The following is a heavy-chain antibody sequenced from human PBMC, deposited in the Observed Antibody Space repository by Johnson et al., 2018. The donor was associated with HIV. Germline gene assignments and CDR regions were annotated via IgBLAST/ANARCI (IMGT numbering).Heavy chain of an antibody. CDR3: ARVGRWSTLVTPYYAFDI. V-gene: IGHV3-30*14. D-gene: IGHD4-23*01. CDR2: ISYDGSNK. Sequence: QEQLVESGGGVVQPGRSLRLSCAASGFTFSSYAMHWVRQAPGKGLEWVAVISYDGSNKYYADSLKGRFTISRDNSKNTLYIQMNSLRAEDTAVYYCARVGRWSTLVTPYYAFDIWGQGTMVTVSS. J-gene: IGHJ3*02. CDR1: GFTFSSYA.